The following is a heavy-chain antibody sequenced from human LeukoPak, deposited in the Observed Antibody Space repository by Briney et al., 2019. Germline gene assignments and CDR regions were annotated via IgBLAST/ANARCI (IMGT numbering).Heavy chain of an antibody. V-gene: IGHV5-51*01. D-gene: IGHD1-26*01. J-gene: IGHJ4*02. Sequence: GESLKISCKGSGYSFTSYWIGWVRQMPGKGLEWMGIIYPRDSDTTYSPSFQGQVTIPADESITTAYLQWSSLKASDTAMYYCATLSEGATRFDYWGQGTLVTVSS. CDR2: IYPRDSDT. CDR1: GYSFTSYW. CDR3: ATLSEGATRFDY.